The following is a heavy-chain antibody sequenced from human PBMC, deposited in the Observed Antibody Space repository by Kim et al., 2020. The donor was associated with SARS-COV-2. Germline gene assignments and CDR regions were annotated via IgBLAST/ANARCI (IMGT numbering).Heavy chain of an antibody. D-gene: IGHD2-2*01. CDR3: ARHRGYGMDV. V-gene: IGHV5-10-1*01. CDR1: GYSFSTYW. Sequence: GESLKISCKASGYSFSTYWITWVRQMPGRGLEWMGKIDPDDSYTNYNPSFEGHVTISVDKSSSTAFLHWSSLRASDTAMYFCARHRGYGMDVWGQGTPVVVSS. CDR2: IDPDDSYT. J-gene: IGHJ6*02.